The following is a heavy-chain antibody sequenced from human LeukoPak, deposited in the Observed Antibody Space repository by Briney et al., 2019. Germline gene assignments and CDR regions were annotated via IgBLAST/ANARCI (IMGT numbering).Heavy chain of an antibody. CDR3: ARSGPAAGRPDAFDI. CDR1: GGSISSYY. J-gene: IGHJ3*02. V-gene: IGHV4-4*07. CDR2: IYTSGST. Sequence: SETLSLTCTVSGGSISSYYWSWIRQPAGKGLEWIGRIYTSGSTNYNPSLNSRVTMSVDTYNNQFSLKLNSVTAAEAAVYFCARSGPAAGRPDAFDIWGQGTMVTVPS. D-gene: IGHD2-2*01.